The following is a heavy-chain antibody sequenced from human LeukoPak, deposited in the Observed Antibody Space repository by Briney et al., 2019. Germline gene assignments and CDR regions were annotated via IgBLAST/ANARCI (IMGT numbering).Heavy chain of an antibody. J-gene: IGHJ4*02. CDR1: GFTFSSYA. V-gene: IGHV3-30-3*01. CDR3: ARDLLRATIVVSSWTHDY. D-gene: IGHD5-12*01. CDR2: ISYDGSNK. Sequence: GRSLRLSCAASGFTFSSYAMHWVRQAPGKGLEWVAVISYDGSNKYYADSVKGRFTISSDNSKNTLYLQMNSLRAEDTAVYYCARDLLRATIVVSSWTHDYWGQGTLVTVSS.